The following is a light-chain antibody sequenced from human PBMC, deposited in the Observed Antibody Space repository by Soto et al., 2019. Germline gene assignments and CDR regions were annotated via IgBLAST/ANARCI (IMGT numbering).Light chain of an antibody. J-gene: IGLJ2*01. CDR2: EGT. CDR1: SSDVGSYNL. CDR3: CSYARTSTLL. V-gene: IGLV2-23*01. Sequence: QSALTQPASLSGSPGQSFTISCTGTSSDVGSYNLVSWFQQHPGKAPKLMIYEGTKRPSGVSNRFSGSKSGNTASLTISGLQAEDEADYYCCSYARTSTLLFGGRTKLTVL.